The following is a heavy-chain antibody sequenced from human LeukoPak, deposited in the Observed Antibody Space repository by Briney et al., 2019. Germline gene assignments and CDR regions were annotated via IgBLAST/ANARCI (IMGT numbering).Heavy chain of an antibody. CDR2: IKSKTDGGTT. Sequence: GGSLRLSCAASGFTFTNAWMSWVRQAPGKGLEWVGRIKSKTDGGTTDYAAPVKGRFTISRDDSKNALYLQMNSLKTEDTAIYYCTTGPATMLRGNWGQGTLVTVSS. CDR1: GFTFTNAW. D-gene: IGHD3-10*01. J-gene: IGHJ4*02. V-gene: IGHV3-15*01. CDR3: TTGPATMLRGN.